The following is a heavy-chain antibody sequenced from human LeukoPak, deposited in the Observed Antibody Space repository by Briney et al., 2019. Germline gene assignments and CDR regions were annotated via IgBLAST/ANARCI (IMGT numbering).Heavy chain of an antibody. V-gene: IGHV3-23*01. J-gene: IGHJ4*02. CDR2: ISTSGRT. D-gene: IGHD2-2*01. CDR3: ANIVVVPAAMPEELDY. Sequence: GGSLRLSCADSGFTFSSYAMSWVRQAPGKGLEWVSLISTSGRTHYADSVQGRFTISRDNSKNTLSLHMNSLRAEDTAVYYCANIVVVPAAMPEELDYWGQGTLVTVSS. CDR1: GFTFSSYA.